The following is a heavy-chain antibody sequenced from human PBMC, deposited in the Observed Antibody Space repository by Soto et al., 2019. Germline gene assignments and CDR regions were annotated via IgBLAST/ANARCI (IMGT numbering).Heavy chain of an antibody. Sequence: GAPVEVSCKASGGTFSSYAISWVRQATGQGLEWMGGLIPILGTTHYAQKFQGRVTITADESTNTAYMELSSLRSDDTAFFFCARASEYGSGWYHDYWGQGTRVTVSS. CDR1: GGTFSSYA. D-gene: IGHD6-19*01. CDR2: LIPILGTT. CDR3: ARASEYGSGWYHDY. J-gene: IGHJ4*02. V-gene: IGHV1-69*13.